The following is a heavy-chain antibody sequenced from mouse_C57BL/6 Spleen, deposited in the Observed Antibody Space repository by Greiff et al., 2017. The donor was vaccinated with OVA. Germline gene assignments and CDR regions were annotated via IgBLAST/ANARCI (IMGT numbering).Heavy chain of an antibody. CDR1: GYTFTDYN. CDR3: ARSLYDGYYEGYFDV. J-gene: IGHJ1*03. D-gene: IGHD2-3*01. Sequence: EVQLQQSGPKLVKPGASVKMSCKASGYTFTDYNMHWVKQSHGKSLEWIGYINPNNGGTSYNQKFKGKATLTVNKSSSTAYMELRSLTSEDSAVYYCARSLYDGYYEGYFDVWGTGTTVTVSS. CDR2: INPNNGGT. V-gene: IGHV1-22*01.